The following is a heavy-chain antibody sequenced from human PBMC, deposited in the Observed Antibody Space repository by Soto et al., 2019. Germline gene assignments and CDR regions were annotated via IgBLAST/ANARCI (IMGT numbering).Heavy chain of an antibody. V-gene: IGHV4-30-4*01. CDR2: IYYSGST. CDR3: ARALGDGVVPAAMEYYFDY. Sequence: QVQLQESGPGLVKPSQTLSLTCTVSGGSISSGDYYWSWIRQPPGKGLEWIGYIYYSGSTYYNPSLKSRVTISVDTSKNQFSLKLSSVTAADTAVYYCARALGDGVVPAAMEYYFDYWGQGTLVTVSS. CDR1: GGSISSGDYY. D-gene: IGHD2-2*01. J-gene: IGHJ4*02.